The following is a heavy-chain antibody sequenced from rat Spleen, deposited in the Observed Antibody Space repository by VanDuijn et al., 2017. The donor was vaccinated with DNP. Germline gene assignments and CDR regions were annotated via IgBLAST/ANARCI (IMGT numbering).Heavy chain of an antibody. CDR3: TTGFFDY. J-gene: IGHJ3*01. Sequence: EVQLVESDGGLVQPGRSLKLSCVASGFTFNNYWMTWIRQAPGKGLEWVASISSGGGSTYYPDSVKGRFTVSRNNAKSSLYLQMDSLRSEDTATYYCTTGFFDYWGQGTLVSVSS. V-gene: IGHV5-31*01. D-gene: IGHD1-7*01. CDR2: ISSGGGST. CDR1: GFTFNNYW.